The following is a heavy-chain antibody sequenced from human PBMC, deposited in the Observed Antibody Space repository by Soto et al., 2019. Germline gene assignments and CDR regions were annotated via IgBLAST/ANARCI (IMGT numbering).Heavy chain of an antibody. CDR2: IYASGRT. CDR1: DDSPRPHS. V-gene: IGHV4-4*07. Sequence: SETLSPTSNVSDDSPRPHSWGWFRQPPGKGLEWIGRIYASGRTNYNPSLKGRVTMPVDTSKKQFSLKMTSVTAADTAVYYCARTPYYFDSGSYLDYWGHGTLVTVSS. CDR3: ARTPYYFDSGSYLDY. D-gene: IGHD3-10*01. J-gene: IGHJ4*01.